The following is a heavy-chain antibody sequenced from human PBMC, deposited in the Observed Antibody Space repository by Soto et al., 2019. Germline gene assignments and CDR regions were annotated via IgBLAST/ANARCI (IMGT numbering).Heavy chain of an antibody. D-gene: IGHD3-10*01. Sequence: PGGSLRLSCAASGFTFSHAWMSWVRQAPGKGLEWVGRIKNKIDGGAADYAVPVKGRFTISGDDSKNTLYLQMNSLKTEDTGVYYCTTDRNYYYYWGQGTLVTVSS. CDR2: IKNKIDGGAA. CDR3: TTDRNYYYY. V-gene: IGHV3-15*01. CDR1: GFTFSHAW. J-gene: IGHJ4*02.